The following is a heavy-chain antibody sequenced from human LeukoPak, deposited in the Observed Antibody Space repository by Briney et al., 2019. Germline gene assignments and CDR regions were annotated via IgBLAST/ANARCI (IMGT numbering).Heavy chain of an antibody. Sequence: SETLSLTCAVSGYSISSGYYWGWIRQPPGKGLEWMGSIYHSGSTYYNPSLKSRVTISVDTSKNQFSLKLSSVTAADTAVYYCARLPAAIHWFDPWGQGTLVTVSS. D-gene: IGHD2-2*02. V-gene: IGHV4-38-2*01. CDR2: IYHSGST. CDR1: GYSISSGYY. J-gene: IGHJ5*02. CDR3: ARLPAAIHWFDP.